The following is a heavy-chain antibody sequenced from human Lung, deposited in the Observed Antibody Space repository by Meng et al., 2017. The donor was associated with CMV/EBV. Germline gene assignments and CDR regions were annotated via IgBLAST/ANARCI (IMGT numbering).Heavy chain of an antibody. J-gene: IGHJ4*01. V-gene: IGHV1-18*04. CDR2: ISTYNDDK. Sequence: ASVXVSXKASQYTFIDHHMHWVRQAPGQGLEWMGWISTYNDDKTYVQKFQNRVTMTTDRSTSTAYMELRNLRSDDTAVYYCARDRVGKPTFDYWGQGTLVTVSS. CDR3: ARDRVGKPTFDY. CDR1: QYTFIDHH. D-gene: IGHD1-26*01.